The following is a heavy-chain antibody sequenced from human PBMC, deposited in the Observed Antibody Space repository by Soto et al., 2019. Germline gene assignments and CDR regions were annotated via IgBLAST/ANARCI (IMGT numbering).Heavy chain of an antibody. V-gene: IGHV1-2*02. CDR2: INPKTGGT. Sequence: GASVKVSCKASGYIFSGYYIHWLRQAPGQGLEWMGWINPKTGGTKYTQKFQGRVTMTRDTSSSTAYMELSSLTSDDTAVYYCARDEIQLWFEGPPFYYWGQGTLVTVSS. D-gene: IGHD5-18*01. CDR3: ARDEIQLWFEGPPFYY. J-gene: IGHJ4*02. CDR1: GYIFSGYY.